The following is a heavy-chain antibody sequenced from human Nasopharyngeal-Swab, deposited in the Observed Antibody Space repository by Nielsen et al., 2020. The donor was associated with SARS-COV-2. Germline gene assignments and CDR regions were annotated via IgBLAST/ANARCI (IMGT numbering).Heavy chain of an antibody. J-gene: IGHJ4*02. D-gene: IGHD2-21*01. V-gene: IGHV1-24*01. CDR3: ATTGPRSYPSLDY. Sequence: ASVKVSCKVSGYTLTELSMHWVRQAPGKGLEWMGGFDPEDGETIYAQKFQGRVTMTEDTSTDTTYMELSSLRSEDTAVYYCATTGPRSYPSLDYWGQGTLVTVSS. CDR2: FDPEDGET. CDR1: GYTLTELS.